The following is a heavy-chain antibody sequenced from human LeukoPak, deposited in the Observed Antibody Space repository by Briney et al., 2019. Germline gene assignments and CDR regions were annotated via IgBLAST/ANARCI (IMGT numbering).Heavy chain of an antibody. Sequence: GSLRLSCVASGFTISSHYISWVRQAPGKGLEWVANIRQDAGDKYYVDSVKGRFTISRDNAKNSVYLQMNSLRDEDMAVYYCAKGAVVGGSDDASDLWGQRTMVIVSS. V-gene: IGHV3-7*01. CDR3: AKGAVVGGSDDASDL. J-gene: IGHJ3*01. CDR2: IRQDAGDK. D-gene: IGHD1-26*01. CDR1: GFTISSHY.